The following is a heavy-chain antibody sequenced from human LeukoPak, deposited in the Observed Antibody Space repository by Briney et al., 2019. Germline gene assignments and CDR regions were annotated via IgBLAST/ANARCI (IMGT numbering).Heavy chain of an antibody. CDR2: ISHDGGYQ. V-gene: IGHV3-30-3*01. CDR1: GFTVSSHA. Sequence: GGSLRLSCAASGFTVSSHAMHWVRQAPGEGLKWVAVISHDGGYQDYADSVKGRFTISRDNPRNTLYLQMNSLRSEDTAVYYCAWELTKRYDSWGQGTLVTVSS. J-gene: IGHJ4*02. CDR3: AWELTKRYDS. D-gene: IGHD5-24*01.